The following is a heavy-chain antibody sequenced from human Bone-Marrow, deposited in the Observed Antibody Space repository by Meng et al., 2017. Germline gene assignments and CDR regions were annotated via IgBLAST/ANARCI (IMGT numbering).Heavy chain of an antibody. Sequence: ASVKVSCKASGYTFTSYGISWVRQAPGQGLEWMGWISAYNGNTNYAQKLQGRVTMTTDTSTSTAYMELRSLRSDDTAVYYCARQDYYDSSGYYRFDAFDIWGQGTMVTV. CDR3: ARQDYYDSSGYYRFDAFDI. CDR2: ISAYNGNT. CDR1: GYTFTSYG. J-gene: IGHJ3*02. D-gene: IGHD3-22*01. V-gene: IGHV1-18*01.